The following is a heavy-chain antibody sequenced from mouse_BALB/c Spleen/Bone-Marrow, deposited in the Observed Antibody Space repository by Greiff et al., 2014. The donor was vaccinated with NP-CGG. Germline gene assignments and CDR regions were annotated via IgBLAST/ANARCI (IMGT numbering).Heavy chain of an antibody. CDR1: GFTFSRYG. V-gene: IGHV5-6*01. CDR3: ARQYGNLGVMDY. D-gene: IGHD2-1*01. J-gene: IGHJ4*01. Sequence: EVQLVESGGGLVKPGGSLKLSCAASGFTFSRYGMSWVRQTPDKRLEWVANISSGGSYTYYPDSVKGRFTISRDNAKNTLYLHMSSLKSEDTAMYYCARQYGNLGVMDYWGQGTSVTVSS. CDR2: ISSGGSYT.